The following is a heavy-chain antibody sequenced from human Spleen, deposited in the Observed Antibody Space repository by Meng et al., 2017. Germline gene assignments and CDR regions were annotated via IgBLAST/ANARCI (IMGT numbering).Heavy chain of an antibody. D-gene: IGHD3-22*01. CDR1: GGSIISDNY. CDR2: IYYSGRT. J-gene: IGHJ2*01. V-gene: IGHV4-30-4*01. Sequence: QLQESVPGMWKPVQALSSTGTVSGGSIISDNYWSWTRQPPGKGLEWIGYIYYSGRTYYNPSLKSRLTISVDTSKNQFSLKLSSVTAADTAVYYCARATSSGYSWYFDLWGRGTLVTVSS. CDR3: ARATSSGYSWYFDL.